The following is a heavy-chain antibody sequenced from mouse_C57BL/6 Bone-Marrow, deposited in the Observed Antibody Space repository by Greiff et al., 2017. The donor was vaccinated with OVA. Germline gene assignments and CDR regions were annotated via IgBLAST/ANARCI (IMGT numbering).Heavy chain of an antibody. CDR2: IDPENGDT. J-gene: IGHJ3*01. D-gene: IGHD1-1*01. V-gene: IGHV14-4*01. CDR3: TTGRGYYGRFAY. CDR1: GFNIKDDY. Sequence: VQLQQSGAELVRPGASVKLSCTASGFNIKDDYMHWVKQRPEQGLEWIGWIDPENGDTEYASKFQGKATITADTSSNTAYLQLSSLTSEDTAVYYCTTGRGYYGRFAYWGQGTLVTVSA.